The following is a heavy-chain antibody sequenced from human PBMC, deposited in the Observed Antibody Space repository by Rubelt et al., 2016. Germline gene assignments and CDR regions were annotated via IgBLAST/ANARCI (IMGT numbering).Heavy chain of an antibody. CDR3: ARGFGRGPAAMLLDYYGMDV. J-gene: IGHJ6*02. Sequence: QVQLQESGPGLVKPSETLSLTCTVFGASMSDFRVSWIRQSAAKGLEWIGRAFSNGNTMYNPSLESRVTVSVDTSKNQFSLKLSSVTAADTAVYYCARGFGRGPAAMLLDYYGMDVWGQGTTVTVSS. CDR1: GASMSDFR. V-gene: IGHV4-4*07. D-gene: IGHD2-2*01. CDR2: AFSNGNT.